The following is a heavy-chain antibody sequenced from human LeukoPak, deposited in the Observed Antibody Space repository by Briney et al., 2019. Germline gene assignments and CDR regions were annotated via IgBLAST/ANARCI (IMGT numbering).Heavy chain of an antibody. CDR1: GFSLSTSGMR. D-gene: IGHD1-26*01. J-gene: IGHJ4*02. Sequence: SGPTLVNPTQTLTLTCTFSGFSLSTSGMRVSWIRQPPGKALEWLARIDWDDDKFYSTSLKTRLTISTDTSKNQVVLTMTHMDPVDTATYYCARLNSGTYLDYWGQGTLVTVSS. V-gene: IGHV2-70*04. CDR2: IDWDDDK. CDR3: ARLNSGTYLDY.